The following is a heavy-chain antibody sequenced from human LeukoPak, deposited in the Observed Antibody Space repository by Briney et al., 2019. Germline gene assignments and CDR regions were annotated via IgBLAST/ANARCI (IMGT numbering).Heavy chain of an antibody. CDR2: INPNSGGT. V-gene: IGHV1-2*06. CDR1: GYTFTGYY. J-gene: IGHJ3*02. CDR3: ARDLFITMIVVVTKDAFDI. Sequence: ASVKVSCKASGYTFTGYYMHWVRQAPGQGLEWMGRINPNSGGTNYAQKFQGRVTMTRDTSISTAYMELSRLRSDDTAVCYCARDLFITMIVVVTKDAFDIWGQGTMVTVSS. D-gene: IGHD3-22*01.